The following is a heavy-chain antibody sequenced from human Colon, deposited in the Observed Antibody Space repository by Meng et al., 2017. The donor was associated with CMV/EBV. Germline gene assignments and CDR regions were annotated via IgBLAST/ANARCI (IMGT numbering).Heavy chain of an antibody. Sequence: SETLSLTCTVSGGSVSSGSYYWSWLRQSPGKGLEWIGYIYYSGRTTNYNASLKGRVTISLDTSKNQFSLKLSSVTAVDTAVYYCARDYSCSSDNCYQGIDPWGQGALVTSPQ. D-gene: IGHD2-21*01. V-gene: IGHV4-61*01. J-gene: IGHJ5*02. CDR2: IYYSGRTT. CDR3: ARDYSCSSDNCYQGIDP. CDR1: GGSVSSGSYY.